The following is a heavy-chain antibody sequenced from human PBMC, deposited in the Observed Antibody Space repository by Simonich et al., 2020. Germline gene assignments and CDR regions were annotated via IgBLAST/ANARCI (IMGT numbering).Heavy chain of an antibody. CDR3: ARDPVVPAAIRNAFDI. J-gene: IGHJ3*02. V-gene: IGHV1-2*02. CDR1: GYTFTGYY. D-gene: IGHD2-2*01. Sequence: QVQLVQSGAEVKKPGASVKVSCKASGYTFTGYYMHWVQQAPGQGLGWRGWINPNSGGTNYAQKFQGRVTMTRDTSISTAYMELSRLRSDDTAVYYCARDPVVPAAIRNAFDIWGQGTMVTVSS. CDR2: INPNSGGT.